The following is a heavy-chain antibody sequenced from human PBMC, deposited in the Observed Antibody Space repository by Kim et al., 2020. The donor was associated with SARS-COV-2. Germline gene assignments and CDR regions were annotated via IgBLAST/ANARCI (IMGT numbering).Heavy chain of an antibody. CDR3: TRDQKSRKDYDFWSGPIYYYYMDV. Sequence: GGSLRLSCTASGFTFGDYAMSWVRQAPGKGLEWVGFIRSKAYGGTTEYAASVKGRFTISRDDSKSIAYLQMNSLKTEDTAVYYCTRDQKSRKDYDFWSGPIYYYYMDVWGKGTTVTVSS. J-gene: IGHJ6*03. CDR1: GFTFGDYA. V-gene: IGHV3-49*04. CDR2: IRSKAYGGTT. D-gene: IGHD3-3*01.